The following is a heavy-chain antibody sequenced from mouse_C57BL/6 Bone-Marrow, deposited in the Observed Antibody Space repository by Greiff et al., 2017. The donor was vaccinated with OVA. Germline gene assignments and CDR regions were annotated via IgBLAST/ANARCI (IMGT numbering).Heavy chain of an antibody. V-gene: IGHV1-64*01. CDR1: GYTFTSYW. CDR3: ARREITTVVVSPYYAMDY. Sequence: VKLQQPGAELVKPGASVKLSCKASGYTFTSYWMHWVKQRPGQGLEWIGMIHPNSGSTNYNEKFKSKATLTVDKSSSTAYMQLSSLTSEDSAVYYCARREITTVVVSPYYAMDYWGQGTSVTVSS. D-gene: IGHD1-1*01. CDR2: IHPNSGST. J-gene: IGHJ4*01.